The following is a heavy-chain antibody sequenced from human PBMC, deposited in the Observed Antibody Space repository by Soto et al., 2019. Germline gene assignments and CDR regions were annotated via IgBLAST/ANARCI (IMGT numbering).Heavy chain of an antibody. CDR2: INHSGST. D-gene: IGHD3-3*01. J-gene: IGHJ6*02. Sequence: SETLSLTCAVYGGSFSGYYWSWIRQPPGKGLEWIGEINHSGSTNYNPSLKSRVTISVDTSKNQFSLKLGSVTAADTAVYYCARGLGYYDFWSGYPPVYGMDVWGQGTTVTVSS. V-gene: IGHV4-34*01. CDR3: ARGLGYYDFWSGYPPVYGMDV. CDR1: GGSFSGYY.